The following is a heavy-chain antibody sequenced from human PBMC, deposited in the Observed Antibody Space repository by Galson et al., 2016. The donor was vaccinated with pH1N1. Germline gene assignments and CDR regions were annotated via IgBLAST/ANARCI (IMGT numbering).Heavy chain of an antibody. CDR1: GLTFSRYG. V-gene: IGHV3-23*01. CDR2: FSGSGGST. CDR3: AREVGGRSSY. D-gene: IGHD6-19*01. J-gene: IGHJ4*02. Sequence: SLRLSCAASGLTFSRYGMSWVRQAPGKGLEWVSGFSGSGGSTYYADSVKGRFTISRDNSKNTRYLQMNSLRAEDTAVDFCAREVGGRSSYWGQGTLVTVSS.